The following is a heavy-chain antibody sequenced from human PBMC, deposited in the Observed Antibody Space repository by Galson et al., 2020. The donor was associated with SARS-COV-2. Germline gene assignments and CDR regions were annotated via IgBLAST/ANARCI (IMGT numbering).Heavy chain of an antibody. CDR3: ARTYYYDTSAPVFDY. CDR1: GFSLSTSGVC. D-gene: IGHD3-22*01. CDR2: TDCDDEQ. Sequence: SGPTLVKPTQTLTLTCTFSGFSLSTSGVCVSWIRQPPGKALEWLALTDCDDEQYYSTSLKTRLTISKDTSKNQVVLTMTNMEPVDTATYYCARTYYYDTSAPVFDYWGQGTLVTVSS. J-gene: IGHJ4*01. V-gene: IGHV2-70*01.